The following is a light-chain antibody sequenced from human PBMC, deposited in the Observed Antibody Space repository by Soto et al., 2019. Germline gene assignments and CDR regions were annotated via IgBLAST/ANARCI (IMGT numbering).Light chain of an antibody. Sequence: EIVLTQSPANLSLSPGERATLSCRASQSVSPYLAWYQQKPGQVPRLLIYDISNRATDIPARFSGSGSGTDFILTITSLEPEDFAVYYCQHRFNWPWTFGQGTTVEHK. V-gene: IGKV3-11*01. CDR1: QSVSPY. J-gene: IGKJ1*01. CDR2: DIS. CDR3: QHRFNWPWT.